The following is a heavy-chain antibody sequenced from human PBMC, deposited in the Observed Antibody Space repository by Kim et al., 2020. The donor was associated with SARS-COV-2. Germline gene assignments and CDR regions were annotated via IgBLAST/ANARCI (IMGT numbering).Heavy chain of an antibody. V-gene: IGHV1-2*02. CDR1: GYPFSGFY. Sequence: ASVKVSCKTSGYPFSGFYIHWVRQAPGQGLEWMGWIRPNNGATKYAEASQGRVTMTRDTSINTAYLELSRVKSDDTAIYFCARGSDYHGLDVWGQGTTVTVSS. CDR2: IRPNNGAT. CDR3: ARGSDYHGLDV. J-gene: IGHJ6*02.